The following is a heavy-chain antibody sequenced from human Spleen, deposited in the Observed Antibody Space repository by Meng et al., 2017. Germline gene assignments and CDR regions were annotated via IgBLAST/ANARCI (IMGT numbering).Heavy chain of an antibody. D-gene: IGHD4-23*01. CDR2: ISGYNGNS. CDR3: ARLKDYGGILDH. CDR1: GYTFTSYG. V-gene: IGHV1-18*01. Sequence: QVQLVQSGAEVKKPGASVKVSCKASGYTFTSYGLSWVRQAPGQGLEWMGWISGYNGNSHHAQKVQGRVTMTTDTSTSTAYMELRSLRSDDTAVYYCARLKDYGGILDHWGQGTLVTVSS. J-gene: IGHJ4*02.